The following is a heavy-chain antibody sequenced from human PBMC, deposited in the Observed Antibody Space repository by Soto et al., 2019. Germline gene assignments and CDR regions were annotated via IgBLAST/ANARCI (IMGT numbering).Heavy chain of an antibody. CDR3: ARERAATGGTYYFDR. Sequence: QVELVESGGGVVQPGGSLRLSCAASGFTFNTFGMHWVRQAPGKGLEWVALLWYDGSNKYYADSVGGRFTISRDNPRNTLYLQMNSLRVEDTAVYYCARERAATGGTYYFDRWGQGTLVTVSA. V-gene: IGHV3-33*01. D-gene: IGHD2-8*02. CDR1: GFTFNTFG. J-gene: IGHJ4*02. CDR2: LWYDGSNK.